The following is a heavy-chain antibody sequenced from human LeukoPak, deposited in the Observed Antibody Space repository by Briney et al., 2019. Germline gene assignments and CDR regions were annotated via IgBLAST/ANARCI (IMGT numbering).Heavy chain of an antibody. CDR2: FYWNDDK. D-gene: IGHD3-22*01. Sequence: SGPTLGNPTQALTLTCTFSGFSLSASGVGVGLIHHPPGKGLGGRALFYWNDDKRYSPSLKSRLTITKDTSKNKVVLTMTNMDPVDTATYYCAHQDYDSSGYYSAAEYFQHWGQGTLVTVSS. CDR3: AHQDYDSSGYYSAAEYFQH. CDR1: GFSLSASGVG. J-gene: IGHJ1*01. V-gene: IGHV2-5*01.